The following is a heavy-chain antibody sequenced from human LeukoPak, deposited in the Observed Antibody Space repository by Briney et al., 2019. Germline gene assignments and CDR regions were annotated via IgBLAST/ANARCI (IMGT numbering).Heavy chain of an antibody. D-gene: IGHD1-26*01. J-gene: IGHJ4*02. Sequence: GGSLRLSCAASGFTFSSYAMNWVRQAPGKGLEWVSSISSSSSYIYYADSVKGRFTISRDNAKNSLYLQMNSLRAEDTAVYYCARDLRGELLGYWGQGTLVTVSS. CDR1: GFTFSSYA. V-gene: IGHV3-21*01. CDR2: ISSSSSYI. CDR3: ARDLRGELLGY.